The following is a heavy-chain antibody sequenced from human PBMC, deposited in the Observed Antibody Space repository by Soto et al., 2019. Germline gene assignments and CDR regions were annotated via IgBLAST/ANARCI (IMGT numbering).Heavy chain of an antibody. CDR3: AARSAAAIHYYYYYMDV. Sequence: ASVKVSCKASGYTFTSYDINWVRQATRQGLGWMGWMNPNSGNTGYAQKFQGRVTMTRNTSISTAYMELSSLRSEDTAVYYCAARSAAAIHYYYYYMDVWGKGTTVTVSS. J-gene: IGHJ6*03. D-gene: IGHD6-13*01. CDR2: MNPNSGNT. V-gene: IGHV1-8*01. CDR1: GYTFTSYD.